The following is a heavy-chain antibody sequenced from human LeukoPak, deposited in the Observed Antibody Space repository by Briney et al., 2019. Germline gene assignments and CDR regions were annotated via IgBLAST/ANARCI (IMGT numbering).Heavy chain of an antibody. V-gene: IGHV3-53*04. D-gene: IGHD3-10*01. CDR3: ARANIWFGELSLDY. CDR1: GFTVSSNY. Sequence: GGSLRLSCAASGFTVSSNYMSLVRQAPGKGLEWVSVIYSGGSTYYADSVKGRFTISRHNSKNTLYLQMNSLRAEDTAVYYCARANIWFGELSLDYWGQGTLVTVSS. CDR2: IYSGGST. J-gene: IGHJ4*02.